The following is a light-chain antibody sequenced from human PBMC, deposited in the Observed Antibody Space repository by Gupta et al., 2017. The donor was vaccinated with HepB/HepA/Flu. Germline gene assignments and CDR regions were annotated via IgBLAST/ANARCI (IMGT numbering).Light chain of an antibody. CDR3: QQYKKWPTGLT. Sequence: EIVMTQSPATLSVSPGGRATLSCRANQTVNNNLAWYQQKPGQAPRLLISDASTRATGIPARFSGSGSGTEFTLTISSLQSEDFAVYYCQQYKKWPTGLTFGGGTKVEIK. CDR1: QTVNNN. CDR2: DAS. V-gene: IGKV3-15*01. J-gene: IGKJ4*01.